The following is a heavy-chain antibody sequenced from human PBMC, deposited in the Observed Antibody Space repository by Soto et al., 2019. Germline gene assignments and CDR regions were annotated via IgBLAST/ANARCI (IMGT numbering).Heavy chain of an antibody. V-gene: IGHV3-23*01. D-gene: IGHD2-2*01. J-gene: IGHJ5*02. CDR2: ISGSGGST. CDR3: ANSPPLGYCSSTSCYVDP. Sequence: GGSLRLSCAASGFTFSSYAMGWVRQTPGKGLEWVSAISGSGGSTYYADSVKGRFTISRDNSKNTLYLQMNSLRAEDTAVYYCANSPPLGYCSSTSCYVDPWGQGTLVTVSS. CDR1: GFTFSSYA.